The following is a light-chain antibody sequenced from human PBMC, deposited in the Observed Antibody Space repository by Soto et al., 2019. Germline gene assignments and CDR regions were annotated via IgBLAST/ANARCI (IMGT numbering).Light chain of an antibody. Sequence: QSALTQPASVSGSPGQSLTISCAGTSSDVGGYNYVSWYQQHPGKAPKLMIYEVSNRPSGVSNRFSGSKSANTASLTISGLQAEDEADYYCSSYTSNSNWVFGGGTKVTVL. J-gene: IGLJ2*01. CDR1: SSDVGGYNY. CDR2: EVS. CDR3: SSYTSNSNWV. V-gene: IGLV2-14*01.